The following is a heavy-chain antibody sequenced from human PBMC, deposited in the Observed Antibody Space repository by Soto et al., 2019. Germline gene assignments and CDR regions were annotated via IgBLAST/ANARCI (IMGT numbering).Heavy chain of an antibody. CDR3: VKAKRLIQLWLAPEAFDI. V-gene: IGHV3-30*18. D-gene: IGHD5-18*01. CDR1: GFTFSSYG. Sequence: QVQLVESGGGVVRPGRSLRLSCAASGFTFSSYGMHWVRQAPGTGLEWVAVISYDGSKKYYGDSVKGRFTISRDNSKKALYLQMNSLRAADTAVYYCVKAKRLIQLWLAPEAFDIWGSGTMVTVSS. CDR2: ISYDGSKK. J-gene: IGHJ3*02.